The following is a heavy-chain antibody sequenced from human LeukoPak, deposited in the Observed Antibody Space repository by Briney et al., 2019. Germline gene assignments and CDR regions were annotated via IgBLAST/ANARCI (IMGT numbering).Heavy chain of an antibody. CDR2: IKQDGTGK. Sequence: PGGSLRLSCAASGFTFTNYWMNWVRQAPGKGLERVANIKQDGTGKYYVDSMKGRFTISRDNGKNSLDLEINSLRAEDTAVYYCARVGYNNNLDVWGKGTTVTVSS. V-gene: IGHV3-7*01. CDR3: ARVGYNNNLDV. J-gene: IGHJ6*04. CDR1: GFTFTNYW. D-gene: IGHD5-24*01.